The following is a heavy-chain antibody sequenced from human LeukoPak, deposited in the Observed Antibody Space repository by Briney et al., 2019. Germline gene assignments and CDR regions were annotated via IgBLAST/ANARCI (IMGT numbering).Heavy chain of an antibody. CDR1: GFTFSSYW. Sequence: GGSLRLSCAASGFTFSSYWMSWVRQTPGKGLEWVANIKEDGSEKYYVDSVKGRFTISRDNGKNTLYLQMNSLRAEDTAVYYCARTLAARHTSGYIDYWGPGTLVTVSS. CDR2: IKEDGSEK. J-gene: IGHJ4*02. CDR3: ARTLAARHTSGYIDY. D-gene: IGHD3-22*01. V-gene: IGHV3-7*01.